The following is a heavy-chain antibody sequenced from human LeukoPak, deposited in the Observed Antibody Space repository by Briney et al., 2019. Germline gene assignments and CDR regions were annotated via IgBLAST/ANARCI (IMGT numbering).Heavy chain of an antibody. J-gene: IGHJ6*02. CDR1: GFTFSSYG. CDR3: AKENRGSSWYPYYYYGMDV. V-gene: IGHV3-30*18. CDR2: ISYDGSNK. D-gene: IGHD6-13*01. Sequence: PGRSLRHSCAASGFTFSSYGMHWVRQAPGKGLEWVAVISYDGSNKYYADSVKGRFTISRDNSKNTLYLQMNSLRAEDTAVYYCAKENRGSSWYPYYYYGMDVWGQGTTVTVSS.